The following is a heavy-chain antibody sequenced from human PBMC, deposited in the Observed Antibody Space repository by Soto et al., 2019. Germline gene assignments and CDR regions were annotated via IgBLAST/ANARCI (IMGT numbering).Heavy chain of an antibody. CDR3: ARGYYGSGSLAPRDY. V-gene: IGHV3-13*01. CDR2: IGTAGDT. J-gene: IGHJ4*02. D-gene: IGHD3-10*01. CDR1: GFTFSSYD. Sequence: EVQLVESGGGLVQPGGSLRLSCAASGFTFSSYDMHWVRQATGKGLEWVSAIGTAGDTYYPGSVKGRFTISRENAKNSLYLQMNGLRAGDTAVYACARGYYGSGSLAPRDYWGQGTLVTVSS.